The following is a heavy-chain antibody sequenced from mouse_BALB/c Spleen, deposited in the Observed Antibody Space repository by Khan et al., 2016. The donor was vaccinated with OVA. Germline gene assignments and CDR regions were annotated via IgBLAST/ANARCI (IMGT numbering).Heavy chain of an antibody. V-gene: IGHV3-2*02. Sequence: EVQLQESGPGLVKPSQSLSFTCTVTGLSITSDYAWNWIRQFPGNKLEWLGFISYSGNTNYNPSLQSRISITRDTSKNQFFLQLNSVTTEDTATYYCAKICGRDFRNWGQGTTLTVSS. CDR3: AKICGRDFRN. J-gene: IGHJ2*01. D-gene: IGHD3-3*01. CDR2: ISYSGNT. CDR1: GLSITSDYA.